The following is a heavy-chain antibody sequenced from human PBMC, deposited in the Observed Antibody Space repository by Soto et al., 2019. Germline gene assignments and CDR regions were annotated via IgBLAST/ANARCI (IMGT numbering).Heavy chain of an antibody. CDR3: ARYYGSGLQYKDY. CDR1: GGTFSSYT. Sequence: QVQLVQSGAEVKKPGSSVKVSCKASGGTFSSYTISWVRQAPGQGLEWMGRIIPILGITNYAQKFQGRVTXTXDIXTSPAYMELSRLIAEDTAVYYCARYYGSGLQYKDYWGQGTLVTVSS. CDR2: IIPILGIT. J-gene: IGHJ4*02. D-gene: IGHD3-10*01. V-gene: IGHV1-69*02.